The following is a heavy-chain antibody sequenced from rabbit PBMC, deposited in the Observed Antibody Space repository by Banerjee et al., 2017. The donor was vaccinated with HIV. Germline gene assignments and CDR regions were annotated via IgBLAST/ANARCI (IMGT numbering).Heavy chain of an antibody. CDR3: ARGSATMTMVITGYYLNL. CDR2: IYGDSSGST. V-gene: IGHV1S45*01. CDR1: GFSFSSSYY. J-gene: IGHJ4*01. D-gene: IGHD2-1*01. Sequence: QEQLEESGGDLVKPGASLTLTCTASGFSFSSSYYMCWVRQAPGKGLECIACIYGDSSGSTWYASWAKGRFTISKTSSTTVTLQMTSVTAADTATYFCARGSATMTMVITGYYLNLWGQGTLVTDS.